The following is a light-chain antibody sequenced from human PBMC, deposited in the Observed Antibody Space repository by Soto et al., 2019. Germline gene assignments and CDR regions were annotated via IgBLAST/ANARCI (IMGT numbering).Light chain of an antibody. CDR2: GAS. V-gene: IGKV3-15*01. Sequence: EIVMTQSPATLSVSPGERATLYCRASQSVSSNLAWYQQKPGQAPRLLIYGASTRATDIPPRFSGSGSGTEFTLTISSLQSEDFAVYYCQQSNNWPRTFGQGTKVEIK. CDR3: QQSNNWPRT. J-gene: IGKJ1*01. CDR1: QSVSSN.